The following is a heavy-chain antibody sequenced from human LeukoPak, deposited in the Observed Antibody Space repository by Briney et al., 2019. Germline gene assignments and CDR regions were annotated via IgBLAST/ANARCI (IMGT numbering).Heavy chain of an antibody. CDR1: GGSISSYY. J-gene: IGHJ6*02. CDR3: ARLPGYSYGSGYYYYGMDV. Sequence: SETLSLTCTVSGGSISSYYWSWIRQPPGKGLEWIGYIYYSGSTNYNPSLKSRVTISVDTSKNQFSLKLSSVTAADTAVYYCARLPGYSYGSGYYYYGMDVWGQGTTVTVSS. CDR2: IYYSGST. D-gene: IGHD5-18*01. V-gene: IGHV4-59*08.